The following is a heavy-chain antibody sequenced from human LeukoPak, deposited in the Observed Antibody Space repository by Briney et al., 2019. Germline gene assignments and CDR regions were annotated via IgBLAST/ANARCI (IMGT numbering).Heavy chain of an antibody. CDR3: ARIAAGTTGGDY. V-gene: IGHV1-46*01. CDR2: INPSGGST. CDR1: GYTFTGYY. Sequence: ASVKVSFKASGYTFTGYYMQWVRQAPGQGLEWMGIINPSGGSTSYAQKFQGRVTMTRDTSTSTVYMELSSLRSEDTAVYYCARIAAGTTGGDYWGQGTLVTVSS. J-gene: IGHJ4*02. D-gene: IGHD6-13*01.